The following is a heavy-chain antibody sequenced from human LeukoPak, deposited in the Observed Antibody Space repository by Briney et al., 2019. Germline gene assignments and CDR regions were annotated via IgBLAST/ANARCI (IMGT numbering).Heavy chain of an antibody. V-gene: IGHV1-69*04. J-gene: IGHJ4*02. CDR2: IIPILGIA. D-gene: IGHD6-13*01. CDR1: GVTFSIYA. Sequence: SVKVSGKASGVTFSIYAISWLRQSPGQRLEWMGRIIPILGIANYAQKFQGRVTIPADKSTSPAYMELSSLSSEDTAVYYCASYPLVTAAGNPREAYWGQGTLVTVSS. CDR3: ASYPLVTAAGNPREAY.